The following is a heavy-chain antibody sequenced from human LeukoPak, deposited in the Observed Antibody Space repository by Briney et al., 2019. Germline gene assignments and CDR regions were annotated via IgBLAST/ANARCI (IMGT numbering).Heavy chain of an antibody. CDR3: ARAVRYSSSWYWVDY. CDR1: GGSISSSNW. J-gene: IGHJ4*02. V-gene: IGHV4-4*02. CDR2: IYHSGST. Sequence: PSGTLSLTCAVSGGSISSSNWWSWVRQPPGKGLEWIGEIYHSGSTNYNPSLKSRVTISVDKSKNQFSLKLSSVTAADTAVYYCARAVRYSSSWYWVDYWGQGTLVTVSS. D-gene: IGHD6-13*01.